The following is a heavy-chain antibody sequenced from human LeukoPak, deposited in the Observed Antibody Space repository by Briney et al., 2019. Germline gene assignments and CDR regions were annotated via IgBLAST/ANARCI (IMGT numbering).Heavy chain of an antibody. D-gene: IGHD6-13*01. Sequence: GGSLRLSCAASGFTFSSYEMHWVRQAPGKGPEWVSYISGSGSTKYYADSVKGRFTISRDNALNPLHLQMSSLRDEDTAVYYCATLRPRQQLVVDHWGQGTLVTVSS. CDR3: ATLRPRQQLVVDH. CDR2: ISGSGSTK. J-gene: IGHJ4*02. V-gene: IGHV3-48*03. CDR1: GFTFSSYE.